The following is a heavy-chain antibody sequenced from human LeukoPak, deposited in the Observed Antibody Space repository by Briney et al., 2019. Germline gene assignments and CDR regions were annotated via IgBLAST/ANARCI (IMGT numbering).Heavy chain of an antibody. CDR1: GFTFSSYA. Sequence: GGSLRLSCAASGFTFSSYAMNWVRQAPGRGLEWVSAISGDGASTYYANSVKGRFTISIDNSKNTLYLQLTSLRAVETAVYYCAKIESGSNSGNWGQGTLVTVSS. CDR3: AKIESGSNSGN. V-gene: IGHV3-23*01. J-gene: IGHJ4*02. D-gene: IGHD3-10*01. CDR2: ISGDGAST.